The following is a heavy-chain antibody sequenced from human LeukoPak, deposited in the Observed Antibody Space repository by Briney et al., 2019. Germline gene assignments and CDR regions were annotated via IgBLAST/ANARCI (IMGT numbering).Heavy chain of an antibody. J-gene: IGHJ4*02. CDR3: ARADGYALGFDY. D-gene: IGHD5-24*01. CDR2: ISSSSSYI. V-gene: IGHV3-21*01. Sequence: GGSLRLSCAASGFTFSDYTMNWVRQAPGKGLEWVSSISSSSSYIYYADSVKGRFTISRDNAKNSLYLQMNSLRAEDTAVYYCARADGYALGFDYWGQGTLVTVSS. CDR1: GFTFSDYT.